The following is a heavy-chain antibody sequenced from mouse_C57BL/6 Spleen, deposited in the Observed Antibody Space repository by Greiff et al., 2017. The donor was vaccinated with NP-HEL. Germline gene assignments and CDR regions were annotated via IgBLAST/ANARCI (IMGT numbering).Heavy chain of an antibody. CDR2: IDPETGGT. CDR3: TRWGLLRVAY. D-gene: IGHD2-3*01. J-gene: IGHJ3*01. Sequence: VQLQQSGAELVRPGASVTLSCKASGYTFTDYEMHWVKQTPVHGLEWIGAIDPETGGTAYNQKFKGKAILTADKSSSTAYMELRSLTSEDSAVYYCTRWGLLRVAYWGQGTLVTVSA. CDR1: GYTFTDYE. V-gene: IGHV1-15*01.